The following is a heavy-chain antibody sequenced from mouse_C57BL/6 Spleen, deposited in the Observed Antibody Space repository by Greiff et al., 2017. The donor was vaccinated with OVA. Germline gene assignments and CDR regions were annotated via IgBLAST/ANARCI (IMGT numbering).Heavy chain of an antibody. V-gene: IGHV1-4*01. Sequence: VQLVESGAELARPGASVKMSCKASGYTFTSYTMHWVKQRPGQGLEWIGYINPSSGYTKYNQKFKDKATLTADKSSSTAYMQLSSLTSEDSAVDNCAREGYYDEDFDYWGQGTTLTVSS. D-gene: IGHD2-4*01. CDR3: AREGYYDEDFDY. CDR1: GYTFTSYT. CDR2: INPSSGYT. J-gene: IGHJ2*01.